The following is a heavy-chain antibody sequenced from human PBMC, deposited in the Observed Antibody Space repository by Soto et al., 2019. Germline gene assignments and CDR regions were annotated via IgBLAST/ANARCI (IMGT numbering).Heavy chain of an antibody. CDR3: ARFSGNAFDM. V-gene: IGHV4-39*01. CDR2: IDYNGDA. Sequence: QLQLQESGPGLLKPSETLSLTCPVSGGSISSSSYNWAWIRQPPGKVLEWIGTIDYNGDANYKPSHKSRATISVDASDYQFSLKLSSVTAADTSIYYCARFSGNAFDMWGHGTMVTVSP. CDR1: GGSISSSSYN. J-gene: IGHJ3*02.